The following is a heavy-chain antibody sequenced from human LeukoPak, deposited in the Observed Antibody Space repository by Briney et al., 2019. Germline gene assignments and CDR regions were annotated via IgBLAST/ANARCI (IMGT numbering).Heavy chain of an antibody. V-gene: IGHV4-34*01. CDR2: INHSGST. CDR3: ARVAYYDFWSGYATGNNWFDP. CDR1: GGSFSGYY. D-gene: IGHD3-3*01. Sequence: SETLSLTCAVYGGSFSGYYWSWIRQPPGKGLEWIGEINHSGSTNYNPSLKSRVTISVDTSKNQFSLKLSSVTAADTAVYYCARVAYYDFWSGYATGNNWFDPWGQGTLVTVSS. J-gene: IGHJ5*02.